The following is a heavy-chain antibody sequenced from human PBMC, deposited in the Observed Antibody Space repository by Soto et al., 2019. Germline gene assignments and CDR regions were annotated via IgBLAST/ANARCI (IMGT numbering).Heavy chain of an antibody. V-gene: IGHV5-10-1*01. CDR1: GYSFTSYW. J-gene: IGHJ6*02. D-gene: IGHD2-2*01. CDR2: IDPSDSYT. CDR3: ASSPRGYCSGNSCRELGNCYGMDV. Sequence: GESLKISCKGSGYSFTSYWISWVRQMPGKGLEWMGRIDPSDSYTNYSPSFQGHVTISADKSISTAYLQWSSLKASYTAMYYCASSPRGYCSGNSCRELGNCYGMDVWGQGTTVAVSS.